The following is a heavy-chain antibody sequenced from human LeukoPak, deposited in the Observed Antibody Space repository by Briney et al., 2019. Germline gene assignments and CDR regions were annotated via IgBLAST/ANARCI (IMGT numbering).Heavy chain of an antibody. CDR3: AKSGTSWPWGFDP. CDR2: ISGSGGST. V-gene: IGHV3-23*01. D-gene: IGHD2-2*01. J-gene: IGHJ5*02. Sequence: GGSLRLSCAASGSTFSDYYMSWIRQAPGKGLEWVSAISGSGGSTYYADSVKGRFTISRDNSKNTLYLQMNSLRAEDTAVYYCAKSGTSWPWGFDPWGQGTLVTVSS. CDR1: GSTFSDYY.